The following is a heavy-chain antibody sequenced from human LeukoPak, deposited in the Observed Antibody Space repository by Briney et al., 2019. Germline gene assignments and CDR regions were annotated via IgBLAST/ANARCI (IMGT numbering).Heavy chain of an antibody. Sequence: TSETLSLTCTVSGGSVSSDYWSWLRQPAGETLEWIGRVSTKEGTNHNPSLKSRVTLSLDTSKNQFSLKLSSVTAADTAVYYCARDNGASGWSHQSFDYWGQRMLVTVSS. CDR1: GGSVSSDY. CDR3: ARDNGASGWSHQSFDY. J-gene: IGHJ4*02. D-gene: IGHD6-19*01. V-gene: IGHV4-4*07. CDR2: VSTKEGT.